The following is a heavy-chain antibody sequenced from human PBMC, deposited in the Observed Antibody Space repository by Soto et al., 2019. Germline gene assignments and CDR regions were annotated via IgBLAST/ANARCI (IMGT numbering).Heavy chain of an antibody. Sequence: EVQLLESGGGLVQPGGSLRLSCAASGFTFSSYSMSWVRQAPGKGLEWVSGFRTGGDDGTTYYADSVKGRFTISRDNSKNTLFLQMNSLRAEDMAAYYCAKDRADRRIAHYGMDVWGQGTTVTVSS. CDR1: GFTFSSYS. CDR3: AKDRADRRIAHYGMDV. CDR2: FRTGGDDGTT. V-gene: IGHV3-23*01. J-gene: IGHJ6*02. D-gene: IGHD6-6*01.